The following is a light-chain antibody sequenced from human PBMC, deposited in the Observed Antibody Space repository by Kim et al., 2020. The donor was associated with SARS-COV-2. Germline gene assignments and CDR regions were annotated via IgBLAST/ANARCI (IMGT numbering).Light chain of an antibody. CDR2: AVS. J-gene: IGLJ1*01. CDR1: SSDCGSYIY. CDR3: ISYTRGNKNYV. V-gene: IGLV2-14*03. Sequence: ITNSCPHTSSDCGSYIYVSRYLPHPGKAPNLMIYAVSNRPAGVSIRFSGSMSGNTASLTISGLHAEDEPDYYCISYTRGNKNYVIGTGTKVTGL.